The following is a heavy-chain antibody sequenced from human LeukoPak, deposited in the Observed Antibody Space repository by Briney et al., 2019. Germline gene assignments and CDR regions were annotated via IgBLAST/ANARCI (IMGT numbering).Heavy chain of an antibody. CDR1: GFPFSSYW. Sequence: GGSLRLSCAASGFPFSSYWMTWVRQAPGKGLEWVANIKQDGSEKNYVDSEKGRFTISRDNAKNSLYLQMNSLRAEDTAVYYCARSYSSSLTPFDYWGQGTLVTVSS. D-gene: IGHD6-13*01. J-gene: IGHJ4*02. CDR3: ARSYSSSLTPFDY. CDR2: IKQDGSEK. V-gene: IGHV3-7*01.